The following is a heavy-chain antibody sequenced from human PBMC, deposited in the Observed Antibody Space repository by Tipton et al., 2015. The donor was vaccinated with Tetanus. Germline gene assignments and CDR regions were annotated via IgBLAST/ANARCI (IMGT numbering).Heavy chain of an antibody. D-gene: IGHD5-12*01. CDR1: GFTVSSNY. CDR3: AKDQVVNGYDQYYYGMDV. Sequence: SLRLSCAASGFTVSSNYMSWVRQAPGKGLEWVSAISGSGGSTYYADSVKGRFTISRDNSKNTLYLQMNSLRAEDTAVYYCAKDQVVNGYDQYYYGMDVWGQGTTVTVSS. J-gene: IGHJ6*02. CDR2: ISGSGGST. V-gene: IGHV3-23*01.